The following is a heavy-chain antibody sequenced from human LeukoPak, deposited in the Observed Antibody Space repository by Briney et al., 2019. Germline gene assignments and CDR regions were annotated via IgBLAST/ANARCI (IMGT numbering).Heavy chain of an antibody. J-gene: IGHJ4*02. V-gene: IGHV1-2*06. Sequence: ASMKVSCKASGYTFTGYYMHWVRQAPGQGLEWMGRINPNSGGTNYAQKFQGRVTMTRDTSISTAYMELSRVRSDDTAVYYCARDPEYCTNGVCYIEGYWGQGTLVTVSS. D-gene: IGHD2-8*01. CDR2: INPNSGGT. CDR3: ARDPEYCTNGVCYIEGY. CDR1: GYTFTGYY.